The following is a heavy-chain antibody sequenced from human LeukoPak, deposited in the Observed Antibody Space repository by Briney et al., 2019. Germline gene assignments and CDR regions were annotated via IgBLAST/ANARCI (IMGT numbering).Heavy chain of an antibody. J-gene: IGHJ4*02. CDR1: GFTFSSYA. CDR3: AKGPRFAIRMIVVVTKGHFDY. V-gene: IGHV3-30*04. Sequence: GGSLRLSCAASGFTFSSYAMHWVRQAPGKGLEWVAVISYDGNNKYYADSVKGRFTISRDNSKNTVYLQMNSLRAEDTAVYYCAKGPRFAIRMIVVVTKGHFDYWGQGTLVTVSS. D-gene: IGHD3-22*01. CDR2: ISYDGNNK.